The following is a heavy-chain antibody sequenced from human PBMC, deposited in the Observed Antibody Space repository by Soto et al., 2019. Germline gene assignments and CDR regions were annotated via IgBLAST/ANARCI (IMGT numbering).Heavy chain of an antibody. CDR2: INHSGST. V-gene: IGHV4-34*01. Sequence: QVQLQQWGAGLLKPSETLSLPCAVYGGSFSGYYWSWIRQPPGKGLEWIGEINHSGSTNYNPSLKSRVTISVDTSKHQFALKLSSVTAADTAVYYCARGTIVVVPAAMVNWFDPWGQGTLGTVSS. CDR1: GGSFSGYY. CDR3: ARGTIVVVPAAMVNWFDP. D-gene: IGHD2-2*01. J-gene: IGHJ5*02.